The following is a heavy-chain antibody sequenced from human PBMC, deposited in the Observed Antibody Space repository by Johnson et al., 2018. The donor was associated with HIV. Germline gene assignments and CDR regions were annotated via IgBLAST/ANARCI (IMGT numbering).Heavy chain of an antibody. J-gene: IGHJ3*02. Sequence: VQLVESGGGVVRPGGSLRLSCAASGFTVSSNYMSWVRQAPGKGLEWVSVIYSGGSTYYADSVKGRFTISRDNSKNTLYVQMNSLRAEDTAVYYCARGIQPDAFDIWGQGTMVTVSS. V-gene: IGHV3-53*01. CDR1: GFTVSSNY. CDR3: ARGIQPDAFDI. CDR2: IYSGGST. D-gene: IGHD2-2*01.